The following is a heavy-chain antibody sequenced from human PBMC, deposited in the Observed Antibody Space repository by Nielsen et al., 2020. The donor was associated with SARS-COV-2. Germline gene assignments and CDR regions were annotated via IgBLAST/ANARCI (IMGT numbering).Heavy chain of an antibody. Sequence: SVKVSCKASGGTFSSYAISWVRQAPGQGLEWMGGIIPIFGTANYAQKFQGRVTITADESTSTAYMELSSLRSEDTSVSYCARVTGLQPWYFDPWGRGTLVTVSS. CDR3: ARVTGLQPWYFDP. V-gene: IGHV1-69*13. D-gene: IGHD5-24*01. J-gene: IGHJ2*01. CDR2: IIPIFGTA. CDR1: GGTFSSYA.